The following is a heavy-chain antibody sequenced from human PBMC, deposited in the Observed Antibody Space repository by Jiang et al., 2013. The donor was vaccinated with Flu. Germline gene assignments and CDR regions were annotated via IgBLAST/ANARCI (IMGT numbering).Heavy chain of an antibody. J-gene: IGHJ4*02. CDR2: TYYRSKWYN. D-gene: IGHD3-16*01. V-gene: IGHV6-1*01. CDR1: GDSVSTNSAA. Sequence: SQTLSLTCAISGDSVSTNSAAWNWIRQSPSRGLEWLGGTYYRSKWYNDYAVSVKSRITFSPDTSKNQFSLHLNSVTPEDTAVYYCARYYDDNGGYFDYWGQGTLVTVSS. CDR3: ARYYDDNGGYFDY.